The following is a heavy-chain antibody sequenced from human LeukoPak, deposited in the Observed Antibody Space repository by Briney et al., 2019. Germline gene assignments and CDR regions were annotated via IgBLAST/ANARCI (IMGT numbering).Heavy chain of an antibody. Sequence: GGSLRLSCAASGFTFSSYWMSWGRQAPGKGLEWVANIKQDGSGKYYVDSVKGRFTISRDNAKNSMYLQMNSLRAEDTAVYYCARFASLRFLEWLFVDYWGQGTLVTVSS. CDR3: ARFASLRFLEWLFVDY. V-gene: IGHV3-7*01. CDR1: GFTFSSYW. D-gene: IGHD3-3*01. J-gene: IGHJ4*02. CDR2: IKQDGSGK.